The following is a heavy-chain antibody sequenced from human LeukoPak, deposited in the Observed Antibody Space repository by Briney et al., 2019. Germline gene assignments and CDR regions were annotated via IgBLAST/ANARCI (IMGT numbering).Heavy chain of an antibody. D-gene: IGHD2-8*01. CDR1: GFTFSSYA. CDR3: AKDTSIGRYCTNGVCSPFDY. CDR2: ISDSGGST. Sequence: QAGGSLRLSCAASGFTFSSYAMSWVRQAPGKGLEWVSAISDSGGSTYDADSVKGRFTISRDNSKNTPYLQMNSLRAEYTAVYYCAKDTSIGRYCTNGVCSPFDYWGQGTLVTVSS. J-gene: IGHJ4*02. V-gene: IGHV3-23*01.